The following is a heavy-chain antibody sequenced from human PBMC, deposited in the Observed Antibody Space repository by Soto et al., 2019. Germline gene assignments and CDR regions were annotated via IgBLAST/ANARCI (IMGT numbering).Heavy chain of an antibody. CDR1: GFTFSNYI. CDR3: AREWSVANPGY. J-gene: IGHJ4*02. V-gene: IGHV3-30-3*01. D-gene: IGHD5-12*01. Sequence: GGSLRLSCAASGFTFSNYIMHCVRQAPGKGLEWVAVISKDGDKKYYADSVKGRFTISRDKSKNTLYLQMNSLRPEDTAVHYCAREWSVANPGYWGQGTQVTVSS. CDR2: ISKDGDKK.